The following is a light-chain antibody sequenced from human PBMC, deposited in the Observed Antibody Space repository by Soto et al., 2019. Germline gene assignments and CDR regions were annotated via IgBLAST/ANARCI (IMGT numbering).Light chain of an antibody. CDR1: QNIERW. J-gene: IGKJ1*01. CDR2: DVS. CDR3: QHFKSGTWT. V-gene: IGKV1-5*01. Sequence: DIQMTQSPSTLSASVGDRVTITCRASQNIERWLAWYQQKPGKAPKLLLYDVSSSESGVPSRFSGSGSGTEFILTINGLQPDGFATYFCQHFKSGTWTFGQGTKVEVK.